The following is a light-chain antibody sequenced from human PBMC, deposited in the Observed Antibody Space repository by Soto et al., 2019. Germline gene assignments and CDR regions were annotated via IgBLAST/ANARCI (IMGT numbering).Light chain of an antibody. J-gene: IGKJ4*01. V-gene: IGKV1-33*01. CDR2: DAS. CDR3: QQFESVPLT. Sequence: DIQMTQSPSSLSASVGDRVTITCQADQDIDKFLNWYQQKPGKAPKLLIYDASYLEPGVPSRYSGAVSGTFFTFTVSSLQPEDIATYFCQQFESVPLTFGGGTWVEI. CDR1: QDIDKF.